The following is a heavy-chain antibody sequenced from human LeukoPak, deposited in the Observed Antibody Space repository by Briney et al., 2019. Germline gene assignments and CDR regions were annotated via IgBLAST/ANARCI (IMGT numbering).Heavy chain of an antibody. CDR3: ARDLLGFATTPLAD. D-gene: IGHD4-11*01. CDR1: GYTFTNYY. CDR2: INPNGGYT. Sequence: AASVKVSCKASGYTFTNYYIHWVRQAPGQGLEWMGWINPNGGYTNYAQKIEGRVTMTRDTSITTAYMEVRSPRSDDTAVYYCARDLLGFATTPLADWGQGSLVTVSS. J-gene: IGHJ4*02. V-gene: IGHV1-2*02.